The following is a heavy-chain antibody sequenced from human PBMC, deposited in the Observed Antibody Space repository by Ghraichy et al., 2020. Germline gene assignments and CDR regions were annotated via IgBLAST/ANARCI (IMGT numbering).Heavy chain of an antibody. CDR1: GFTFSSNG. V-gene: IGHV3-33*01. J-gene: IGHJ2*01. CDR3: ARDLTADWYFDL. D-gene: IGHD4/OR15-4a*01. CDR2: IWYDGRKK. Sequence: GGSLRLSCAASGFTFSSNGMNWVRQAPGKGLDWVAVIWYDGRKKYYADSVEGRFTISRDTSKNTLYLQMNSLRVEDTAVYYCARDLTADWYFDLWGRGIMVTVSS.